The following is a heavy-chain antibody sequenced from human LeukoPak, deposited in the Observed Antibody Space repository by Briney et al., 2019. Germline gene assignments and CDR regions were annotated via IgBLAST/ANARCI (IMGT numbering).Heavy chain of an antibody. CDR2: INSDGSST. J-gene: IGHJ6*03. D-gene: IGHD3-3*01. CDR1: GFIFSSYW. Sequence: GGSLRLSCAASGFIFSSYWMYWVRQAPGKGVVWVSRINSDGSSTSYADSVKGRFTISRDNAKNTLYLQMNSLRAEDTAVYYCAKGSKEVLFTRDHHMDVWGKGTTVTISS. CDR3: AKGSKEVLFTRDHHMDV. V-gene: IGHV3-74*01.